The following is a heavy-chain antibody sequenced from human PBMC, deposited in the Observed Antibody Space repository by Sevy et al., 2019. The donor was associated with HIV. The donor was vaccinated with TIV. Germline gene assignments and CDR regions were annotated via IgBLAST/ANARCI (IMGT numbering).Heavy chain of an antibody. D-gene: IGHD3-22*01. J-gene: IGHJ3*02. CDR2: IYYSGST. CDR1: GGSISSYY. CDR3: ARGWNYYDSSGYYSRGGAFDI. Sequence: SETLSLTYTVSGGSISSYYWSWIRQPPGKGLEWIGYIYYSGSTNYNPSLKSRVTISVDTSKNQFSLKLSSVTAADTAVYYCARGWNYYDSSGYYSRGGAFDIWGQGTMVTVSS. V-gene: IGHV4-59*01.